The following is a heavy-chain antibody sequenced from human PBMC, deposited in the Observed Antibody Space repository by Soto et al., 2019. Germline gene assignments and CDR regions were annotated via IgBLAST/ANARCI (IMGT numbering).Heavy chain of an antibody. J-gene: IGHJ6*03. CDR2: IKSKTDGGTT. V-gene: IGHV3-15*01. Sequence: GSLRLSCAASGFTFSNAWMSWVRQAPGKGLEWVGRIKSKTDGGTTDYAAPVKGRFTISRDDSKNTLYLQMNSLKTEDTAVYYCTTDPLDYYYYMDVWGKGTTVTVSS. D-gene: IGHD3-16*01. CDR3: TTDPLDYYYYMDV. CDR1: GFTFSNAW.